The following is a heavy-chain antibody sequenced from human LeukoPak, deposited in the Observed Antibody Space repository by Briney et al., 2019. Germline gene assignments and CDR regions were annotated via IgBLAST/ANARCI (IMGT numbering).Heavy chain of an antibody. CDR1: GYTFTSYG. CDR3: ARLTRRDFTVTPEDY. CDR2: IIPVSGTA. J-gene: IGHJ4*02. V-gene: IGHV1-69*13. D-gene: IGHD4-17*01. Sequence: SVKVSCKASGYTFTSYGISWVRQAPGQGLEWMGGIIPVSGTANYAQNFQGRVTITADESTSTAYMELSSLRSEDTAVYYCARLTRRDFTVTPEDYWGQGTLVTVSS.